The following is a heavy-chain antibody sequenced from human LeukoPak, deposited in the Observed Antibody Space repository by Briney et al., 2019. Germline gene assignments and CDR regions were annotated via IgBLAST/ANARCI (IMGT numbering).Heavy chain of an antibody. D-gene: IGHD3-10*01. V-gene: IGHV3-48*03. Sequence: PGGSLRLSCAASGFTFSRYWMTWVRQAPGKGLEWVSYISGSGSTIYYADSVKGRFTISRDNAKNSLYLQMNSLRAEDTAVYYCARGCRYGSGSFDYWGQGTLVTVSS. CDR1: GFTFSRYW. CDR3: ARGCRYGSGSFDY. CDR2: ISGSGSTI. J-gene: IGHJ4*02.